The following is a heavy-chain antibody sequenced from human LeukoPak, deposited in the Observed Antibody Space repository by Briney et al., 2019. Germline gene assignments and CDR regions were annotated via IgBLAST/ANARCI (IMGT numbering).Heavy chain of an antibody. CDR2: ISGSGGST. CDR3: AKRGVVIRVILVGFHKEAYYFDS. J-gene: IGHJ4*02. D-gene: IGHD3-22*01. CDR1: GITLSNYG. V-gene: IGHV3-23*01. Sequence: GGSLRLSCAVSGITLSNYGMSWVRQTPRKGLEWVAGISGSGGSTSYADSVKGRFTISRDNPKNTLYLEMNSLRAEDTAVYFCAKRGVVIRVILVGFHKEAYYFDSWGQGALVTVSS.